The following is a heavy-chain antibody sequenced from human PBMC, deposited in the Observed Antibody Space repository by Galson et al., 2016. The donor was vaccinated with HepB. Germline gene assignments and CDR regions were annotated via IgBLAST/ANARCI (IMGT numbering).Heavy chain of an antibody. CDR3: AHVRSGFDAFDA. CDR1: GFSLTTGGVR. Sequence: PALVKPTQTLTLTCTFSGFSLTTGGVRVGWIRQPPGKALEWLALIYWDDDKRYSPSLKSRLTITKDTSKNQVVLTMTNMDPGDTATYYCAHVRSGFDAFDAWGQGTMVTVSS. V-gene: IGHV2-5*02. CDR2: IYWDDDK. J-gene: IGHJ3*01. D-gene: IGHD3-22*01.